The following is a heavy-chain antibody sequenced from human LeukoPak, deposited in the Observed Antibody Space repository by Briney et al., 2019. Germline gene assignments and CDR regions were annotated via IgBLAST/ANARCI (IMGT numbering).Heavy chain of an antibody. CDR3: AKDAAGIYYDTSGYYFDY. V-gene: IGHV3-23*01. Sequence: GGSLRLSCAASGFTFSSYGMTWVRQAPGKGLEWVSVISGSGGSTYYADSVKGRFTISRDNSKNTLYLQMNSLRAEDTAVYYCAKDAAGIYYDTSGYYFDYWGQGALVTVSS. CDR1: GFTFSSYG. J-gene: IGHJ4*02. D-gene: IGHD3-22*01. CDR2: ISGSGGST.